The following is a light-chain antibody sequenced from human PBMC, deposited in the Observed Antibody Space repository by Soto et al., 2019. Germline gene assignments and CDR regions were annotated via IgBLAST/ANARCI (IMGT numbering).Light chain of an antibody. V-gene: IGKV1-5*01. CDR2: DVS. Sequence: DIQMTQSPSALSASVGDRVTLTCRASQNIGTSLAWNQQKPGRAPKVLIYDVSTLERGVPSRFSGSQFGSEFTLTISGLQPDDFATYYCQQYSNFATFGQGTNV. J-gene: IGKJ1*01. CDR3: QQYSNFAT. CDR1: QNIGTS.